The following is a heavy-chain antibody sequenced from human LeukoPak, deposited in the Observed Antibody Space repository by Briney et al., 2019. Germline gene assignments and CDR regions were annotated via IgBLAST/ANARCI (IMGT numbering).Heavy chain of an antibody. V-gene: IGHV4-39*01. J-gene: IGHJ4*02. Sequence: SETLSLTCTVSGDSIRSTSYYWGWIRQPPGKGLEWIGSIYYSGNTYYNPSLKSRVTNAVDTSKNQFSLTLNSVTAADTAVYYCARRKSFYDSSGYFDHWGRGTLVTVS. CDR2: IYYSGNT. CDR1: GDSIRSTSYY. D-gene: IGHD3-22*01. CDR3: ARRKSFYDSSGYFDH.